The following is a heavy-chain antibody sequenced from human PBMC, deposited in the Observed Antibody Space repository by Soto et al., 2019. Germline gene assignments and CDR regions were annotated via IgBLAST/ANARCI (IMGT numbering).Heavy chain of an antibody. V-gene: IGHV3-74*01. Sequence: GGSLRLSCATSGFTFSSYPIHWVRQAPGEGPVWVSRITEDGSGTTYADSVKGRFTVTRDNAKNTMYLQMSGLGAEDTAVYHCVRGTNGWRGMDYWGQGTLVTVSS. CDR3: VRGTNGWRGMDY. J-gene: IGHJ4*02. CDR1: GFTFSSYP. D-gene: IGHD2-8*01. CDR2: ITEDGSGT.